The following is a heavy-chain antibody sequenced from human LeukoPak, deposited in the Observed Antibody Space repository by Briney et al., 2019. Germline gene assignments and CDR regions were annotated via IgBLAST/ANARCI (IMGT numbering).Heavy chain of an antibody. D-gene: IGHD6-19*01. CDR2: ISAYNGNT. Sequence: ASVKVSCKASGYTFTSYGISWVRQAPGQGLEWMGWISAYNGNTNYAQKLQGRVTMTRDTSTSTAYMELSRLRSDDTAVYYCARVGIAVAGIDYWGQGTLVTVSS. V-gene: IGHV1-18*01. CDR3: ARVGIAVAGIDY. J-gene: IGHJ4*02. CDR1: GYTFTSYG.